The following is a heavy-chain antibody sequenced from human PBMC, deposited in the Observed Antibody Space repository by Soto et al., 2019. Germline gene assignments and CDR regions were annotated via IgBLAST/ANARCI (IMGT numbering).Heavy chain of an antibody. CDR1: GYTFTSYV. D-gene: IGHD3-10*01. V-gene: IGHV1-18*01. CDR3: ARIVFGFGGFRYGMDV. J-gene: IGHJ6*02. CDR2: ISAYNGNT. Sequence: GASVKVSCKTSGYTFTSYVISWVRQAPGQGLEWMGWISAYNGNTDYAQKLQGRVTMTTDTSTSTAYMELRSLRSDDTAVYYCARIVFGFGGFRYGMDVWGQGTTVTVSS.